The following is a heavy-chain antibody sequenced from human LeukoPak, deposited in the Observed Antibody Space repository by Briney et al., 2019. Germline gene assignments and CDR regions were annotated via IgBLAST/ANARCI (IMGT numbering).Heavy chain of an antibody. J-gene: IGHJ4*02. Sequence: SETLSLTCTISNGSISDDYWSWIRQPPGKGLEWIGYIYYSGSTNYSPSLRSRVTISVDRSKNQVSLILSSLTAAGTAIYYCARSAAGHQYYFDYWGRGTLVTVSS. V-gene: IGHV4-59*01. CDR2: IYYSGST. CDR3: ARSAAGHQYYFDY. CDR1: NGSISDDY. D-gene: IGHD2-2*01.